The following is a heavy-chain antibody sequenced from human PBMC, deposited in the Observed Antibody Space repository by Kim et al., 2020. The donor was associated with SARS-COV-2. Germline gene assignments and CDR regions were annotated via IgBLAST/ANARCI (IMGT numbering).Heavy chain of an antibody. CDR2: IYYSGST. CDR1: GGSISSYY. CDR3: ARGHGEVTYYIWFDP. V-gene: IGHV4-59*01. Sequence: SETLSLTCTVSGGSISSYYWSWIRQPPGKGLEWIGYIYYSGSTNYNPSLKSRVTISVDTSKNQFSLKLSSVTAADTAVYYCARGHGEVTYYIWFDPWGQGTLVTVSS. J-gene: IGHJ5*02. D-gene: IGHD2-21*02.